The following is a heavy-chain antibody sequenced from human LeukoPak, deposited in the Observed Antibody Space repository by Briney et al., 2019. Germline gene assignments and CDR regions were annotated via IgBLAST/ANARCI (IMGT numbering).Heavy chain of an antibody. CDR2: IIPIFGTA. J-gene: IGHJ4*02. CDR3: ARDEYYDFWSGYIKN. CDR1: GGTFSSYA. Sequence: SVKVSCKASGGTFSSYAISWVRQAPGQGLEWTGGIIPIFGTANYAQKFQGRVTITADESTSTAYMELSSLRSEDTAVYYCARDEYYDFWSGYIKNWGQGTLVTVSS. V-gene: IGHV1-69*13. D-gene: IGHD3-3*01.